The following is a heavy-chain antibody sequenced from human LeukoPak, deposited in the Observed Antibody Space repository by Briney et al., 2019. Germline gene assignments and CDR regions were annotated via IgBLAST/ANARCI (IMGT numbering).Heavy chain of an antibody. CDR2: IYTSGST. J-gene: IGHJ3*01. CDR3: AASLYTSWRGATVT. Sequence: SQTLSLTCTVSGGSISSGSYYWSWIRQPAGKGLEWIGRIYTSGSTNYNPSLKSRVTISVDTSKNQFSLKLSSVTAADTAVYYCAASLYTSWRGATVTWGQGTMVTVSS. CDR1: GGSISSGSYY. V-gene: IGHV4-61*02. D-gene: IGHD1-26*01.